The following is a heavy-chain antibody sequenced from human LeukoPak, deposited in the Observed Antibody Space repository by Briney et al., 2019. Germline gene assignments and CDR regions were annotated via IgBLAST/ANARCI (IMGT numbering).Heavy chain of an antibody. CDR1: GFTFSSYW. Sequence: GGSLRLSCAASGFTFSSYWMSWVRQAPGKGLEWVANIKPDGSEKYYVDSVKGRFTISRDNANNSLSLQMGSLRAEDTAVYYCARDPTLFAATEDYWGQGSLVTVAS. V-gene: IGHV3-7*05. CDR3: ARDPTLFAATEDY. J-gene: IGHJ4*02. CDR2: IKPDGSEK. D-gene: IGHD2-15*01.